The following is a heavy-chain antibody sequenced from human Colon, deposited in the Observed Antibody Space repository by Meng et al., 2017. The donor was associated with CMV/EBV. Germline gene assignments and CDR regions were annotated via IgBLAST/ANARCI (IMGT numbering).Heavy chain of an antibody. CDR2: ISGSGGET. Sequence: GGSLRLSCAASGFIFTIHAMGWVRQAPGEGLEWVSSISGSGGETYYADSVKGRFAVSRDNSKNMVYLQMNSLRPEDTALYFCAKQTVVATTGAFDVWGQGTVVTVSS. CDR3: AKQTVVATTGAFDV. V-gene: IGHV3-23*01. J-gene: IGHJ3*01. CDR1: GFIFTIHA. D-gene: IGHD2-15*01.